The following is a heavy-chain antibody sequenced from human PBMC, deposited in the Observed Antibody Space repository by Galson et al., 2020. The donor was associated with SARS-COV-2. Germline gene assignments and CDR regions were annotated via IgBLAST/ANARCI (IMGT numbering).Heavy chain of an antibody. CDR3: ARNRVPGDS. CDR2: IHYTGAT. J-gene: IGHJ4*02. CDR1: GGPFRGYY. V-gene: IGHV4-59*01. D-gene: IGHD3-3*01. Sequence: SETLSLTCSVSGGPFRGYYWSWIRQPPGKGLEWIGSIHYTGATHYNPSLESRLTISLATSKNQFSLTLTSVTAADTAVYYCARNRVPGDSRGQGTLVTVSS.